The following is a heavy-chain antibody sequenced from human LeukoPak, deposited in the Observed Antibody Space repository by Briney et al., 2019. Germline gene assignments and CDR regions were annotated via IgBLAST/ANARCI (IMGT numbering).Heavy chain of an antibody. J-gene: IGHJ5*02. CDR3: ARSYTRRSLYNWFDP. CDR2: MNDSGSI. Sequence: PSETLSLTCTVYGGSFSGYYWSWIRQPPGKGLEWIAEMNDSGSINYNPSLKSRLTISVDTSKKQFSLKLSSVTAADTAVYYCARSYTRRSLYNWFDPWGQGTLVTVSS. V-gene: IGHV4-34*01. CDR1: GGSFSGYY. D-gene: IGHD2-2*02.